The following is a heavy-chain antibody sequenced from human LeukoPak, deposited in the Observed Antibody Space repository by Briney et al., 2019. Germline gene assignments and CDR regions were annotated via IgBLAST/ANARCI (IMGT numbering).Heavy chain of an antibody. Sequence: PSETLSLTCTVSGGSISSYYWSWIRQPPGKGLEWIGYIYYSGSTNYNPSLKSRVTRSVDTSKNQFSLKLSSVTAADTAVYYCARQGYCSSTSCRYYYYMDVWGKGTTVTVSS. CDR2: IYYSGST. CDR3: ARQGYCSSTSCRYYYYMDV. V-gene: IGHV4-59*01. D-gene: IGHD2-2*01. CDR1: GGSISSYY. J-gene: IGHJ6*03.